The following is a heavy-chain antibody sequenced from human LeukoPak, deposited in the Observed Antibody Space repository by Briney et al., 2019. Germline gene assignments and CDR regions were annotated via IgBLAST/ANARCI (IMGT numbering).Heavy chain of an antibody. D-gene: IGHD2-8*01. V-gene: IGHV3-23*01. Sequence: PRGSLSPSSAVSGFTFSSYAINWVRQAPGNGLEWGSAFSGSDDTTYYGDSVKGRFAISRDNSKNTLYLQMSSLRADDTAVYYCAQEVGGMLLLETWGQG. CDR2: FSGSDDTT. J-gene: IGHJ5*02. CDR1: GFTFSSYA. CDR3: AQEVGGMLLLET.